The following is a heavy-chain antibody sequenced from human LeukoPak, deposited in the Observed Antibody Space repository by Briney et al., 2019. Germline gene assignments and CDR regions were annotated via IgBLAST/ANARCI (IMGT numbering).Heavy chain of an antibody. CDR2: ISGSGGST. CDR1: GFTFSSYA. V-gene: IGHV3-23*01. D-gene: IGHD3-16*02. Sequence: GGSLRLPRAASGFTFSSYAMSWVRQAPGKGLEWVSAISGSGGSTYYADSVKGRFTISRDNSKNTLYLQMNSLRAEDTAVYYCAKYGTEYRVYWGQGTLVTVSS. J-gene: IGHJ4*02. CDR3: AKYGTEYRVY.